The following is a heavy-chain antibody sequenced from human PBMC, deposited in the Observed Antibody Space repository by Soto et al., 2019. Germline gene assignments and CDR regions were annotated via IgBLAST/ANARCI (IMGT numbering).Heavy chain of an antibody. CDR1: DGSIRRYY. J-gene: IGHJ6*02. Sequence: SETLSLTCPVSDGSIRRYYLSWIRQPPGEGLEWIGYIYYSGSTNYNPSLKSRVTISVDTSKNQFSLKLSSVTAADTAVYYCASGGALRYFDWLSSAYGMDVWGQGTTVTVSS. CDR2: IYYSGST. D-gene: IGHD3-9*01. CDR3: ASGGALRYFDWLSSAYGMDV. V-gene: IGHV4-59*01.